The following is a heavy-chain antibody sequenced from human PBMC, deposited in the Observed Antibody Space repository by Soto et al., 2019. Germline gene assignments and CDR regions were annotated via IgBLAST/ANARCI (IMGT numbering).Heavy chain of an antibody. Sequence: SETLSLTCTVSGDSISSGTHYWNWIRQHPGKGLEWIGYISSSGNSYYSPSLKSRVFMSVDTSKNLFSLKLSSVTAADTAIYYCVGRLTYIYNSFDSWGQGTQVTVSS. CDR3: VGRLTYIYNSFDS. V-gene: IGHV4-31*03. CDR1: GDSISSGTHY. J-gene: IGHJ4*02. D-gene: IGHD2-21*01. CDR2: ISSSGNS.